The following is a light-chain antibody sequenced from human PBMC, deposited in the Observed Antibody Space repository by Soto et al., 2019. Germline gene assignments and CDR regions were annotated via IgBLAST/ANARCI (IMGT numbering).Light chain of an antibody. Sequence: EIVLTQSPATLSLSPGARATLSCRASQSVNSYLAWYQQKPGQAPRLLIYDKSNRATGIPARFSGSGSGTDFTLTISSLEPEDFAVYYCQQRSNWLLTFGGGTKVEIK. CDR2: DKS. V-gene: IGKV3-11*01. J-gene: IGKJ4*01. CDR3: QQRSNWLLT. CDR1: QSVNSY.